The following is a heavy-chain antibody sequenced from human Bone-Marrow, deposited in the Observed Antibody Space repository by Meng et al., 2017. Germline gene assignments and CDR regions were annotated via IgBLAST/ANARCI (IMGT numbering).Heavy chain of an antibody. J-gene: IGHJ4*02. CDR2: LHDSGST. CDR3: AREWGTLATAADDY. D-gene: IGHD6-13*01. Sequence: LEHPGPGLGKPSGALPLPCNVSVGSTSASSFYWGWIRQATGKGLEWIGTLHDSGSTYYNPSLKSRVTISADTSNSQFSLKLSSVTAADTAVYYCAREWGTLATAADDYWGQGTLVTVSS. V-gene: IGHV4-39*07. CDR1: VGSTSASSFY.